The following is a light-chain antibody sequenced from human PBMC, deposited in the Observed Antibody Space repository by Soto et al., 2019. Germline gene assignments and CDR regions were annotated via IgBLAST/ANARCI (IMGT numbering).Light chain of an antibody. CDR1: QSVSSN. J-gene: IGKJ3*01. CDR3: QKYNSGPPLT. V-gene: IGKV3-15*01. Sequence: EIVMTQSPATLSVSPGERATLTCRASQSVSSNLAWYQQKPGQAPRLLIYGASTRATGIPARFSGSGSGTEFTLTISSLQSEDVAAYYCQKYNSGPPLTFGGGTKVDIK. CDR2: GAS.